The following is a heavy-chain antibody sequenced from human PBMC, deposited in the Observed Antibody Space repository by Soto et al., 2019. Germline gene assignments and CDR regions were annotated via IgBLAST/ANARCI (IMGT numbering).Heavy chain of an antibody. CDR2: IIPIFGTA. CDR1: GGTFSSYA. J-gene: IGHJ3*02. V-gene: IGHV1-69*05. CDR3: ARVGCGGDCFDAFDI. D-gene: IGHD2-21*02. Sequence: SVKVSCKASGGTFSSYAISWVRQAPGQGLEWMGGIIPIFGTANYAQKFQGRVTITTDESTSTAYMELSSLRSEDTAVYYCARVGCGGDCFDAFDIWGQGTMVTVSS.